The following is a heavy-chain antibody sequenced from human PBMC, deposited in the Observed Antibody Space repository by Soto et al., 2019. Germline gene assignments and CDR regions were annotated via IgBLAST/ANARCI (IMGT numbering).Heavy chain of an antibody. J-gene: IGHJ5*01. V-gene: IGHV4-4*02. Sequence: SETLSLTCAVSGGSISSSNWWSWVRQPPGKGLEWIGEIYHSGSTNYNPSLKSRVTISVDKSKNQFSLKLSSVTAADTAVHYCTSSPVAGNAFRDSNAAFSADNWFDPWRQRTLVTVSS. CDR2: IYHSGST. CDR1: GGSISSSNW. D-gene: IGHD6-19*01. CDR3: TSSPVAGNAFRDSNAAFSADNWFDP.